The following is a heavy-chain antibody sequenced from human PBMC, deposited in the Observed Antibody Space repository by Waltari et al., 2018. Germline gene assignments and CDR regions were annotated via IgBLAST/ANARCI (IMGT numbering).Heavy chain of an antibody. J-gene: IGHJ1*01. V-gene: IGHV5-51*01. CDR3: ARRSTSAEYFQH. CDR2: IYPGDSDT. CDR1: GYSFTSYW. Sequence: EVQLVQSGAEVKKPGESLKISCEGSGYSFTSYWIGWVRQMPGKGLEWMGIIYPGDSDTRYRPSFQGQVTIAAAKSISTAYLQWNSLKASDTAIYYCARRSTSAEYFQHWGQGTLVTVSS.